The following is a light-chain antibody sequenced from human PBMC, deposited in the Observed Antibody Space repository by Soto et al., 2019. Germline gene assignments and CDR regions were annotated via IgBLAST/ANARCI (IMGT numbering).Light chain of an antibody. CDR3: QQSYTTLWT. CDR2: DAS. J-gene: IGKJ1*01. Sequence: DIPMTQSPSSLSASVGDRVTISCRASQNINRQLNWYQQKPGKAPKLLMYDASRLHSGVPSRFSGGGSGTDFSLTISSLQPEDVATYYCQQSYTTLWTFGQGTKVELK. V-gene: IGKV1-39*01. CDR1: QNINRQ.